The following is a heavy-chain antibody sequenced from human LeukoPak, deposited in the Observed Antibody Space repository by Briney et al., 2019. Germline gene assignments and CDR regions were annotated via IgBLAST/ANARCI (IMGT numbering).Heavy chain of an antibody. J-gene: IGHJ5*02. CDR2: ISAYNGNT. CDR3: ARVRDYDFWSGPKSVDP. D-gene: IGHD3-3*01. CDR1: GYTFTSYS. V-gene: IGHV1-18*01. Sequence: ASVKVSCKASGYTFTSYSISWVRQAPGQGLEWMGWISAYNGNTNYAQKLQGRVTMTTDTSTSTAYMELRSLRSDDTAVYYCARVRDYDFWSGPKSVDPWGQGTLVTVSS.